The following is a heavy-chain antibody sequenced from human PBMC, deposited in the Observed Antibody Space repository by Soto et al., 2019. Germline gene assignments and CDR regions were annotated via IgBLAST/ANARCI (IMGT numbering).Heavy chain of an antibody. V-gene: IGHV1-69*01. CDR3: ARDSLVVVAATPRGFAP. D-gene: IGHD2-15*01. J-gene: IGHJ5*02. CDR2: IIPMFGTA. Sequence: QVQLVQSGAEVKKPGSSVKVSCKSSGGTFSSYAFSWVRQAPGQGLEWMGGIIPMFGTANYAQKFQGRVTITADESTSTAYMELSSLRFEDTAVYYCARDSLVVVAATPRGFAPWGQGTLVTVSS. CDR1: GGTFSSYA.